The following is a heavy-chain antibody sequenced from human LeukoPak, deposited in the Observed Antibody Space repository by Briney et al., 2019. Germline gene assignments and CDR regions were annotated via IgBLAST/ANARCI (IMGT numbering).Heavy chain of an antibody. Sequence: SQTLSLTCTVSGGSISRGGYYWSWIRQPPGKGLEWIGYIYHSGSTYYNPSLKSRVTISVDRSKNQFSLKLSSVTAADTAVYYCARTIVATITNYFDYWGQGTLVTVSS. V-gene: IGHV4-30-2*01. CDR1: GGSISRGGYY. D-gene: IGHD5-12*01. CDR3: ARTIVATITNYFDY. J-gene: IGHJ4*02. CDR2: IYHSGST.